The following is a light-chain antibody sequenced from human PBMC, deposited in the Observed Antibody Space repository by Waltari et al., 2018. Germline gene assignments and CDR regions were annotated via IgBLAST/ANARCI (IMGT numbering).Light chain of an antibody. CDR1: QSLVYSDGDTY. CDR3: MQGTHWPRT. Sequence: VVMTQSPLSLPVTLGRTDSFPCRSRQSLVYSDGDTYLNWFHQRPGQSPRRLIYKVSNRDSGVPDRFSGSGSGTDFTLKISRVEAEDVGVYYCMQGTHWPRTFGQGTRLEIK. J-gene: IGKJ5*01. V-gene: IGKV2-30*01. CDR2: KVS.